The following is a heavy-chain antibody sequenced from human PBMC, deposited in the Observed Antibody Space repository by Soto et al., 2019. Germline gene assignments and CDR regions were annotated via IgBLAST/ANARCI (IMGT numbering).Heavy chain of an antibody. CDR3: AKASIIVSGWYVSAFDI. CDR2: ISGSGGST. J-gene: IGHJ3*02. V-gene: IGHV3-23*01. Sequence: GGSLRLSCAASGFTFSNAWINWVRQAPGKGLEWVSAISGSGGSTYYADSVKGRFTISRDNSKNTLYLQMNSLRAEDTAVYYCAKASIIVSGWYVSAFDIWGQGTMVTV. CDR1: GFTFSNAW. D-gene: IGHD6-19*01.